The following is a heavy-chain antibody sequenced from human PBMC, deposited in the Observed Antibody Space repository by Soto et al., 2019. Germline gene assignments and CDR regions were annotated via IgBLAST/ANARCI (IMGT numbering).Heavy chain of an antibody. D-gene: IGHD2-8*01. CDR3: ARDNNALTSNLYFDY. Sequence: ILSLTCPFSCGSSRSRGYYWSLILRHPGQGLEWIGYIYYSGSTDYHPSLRIRVTISLDTSKNQCSMKLSSVTATHTAVYYRARDNNALTSNLYFDYWGQRILDSVSS. CDR2: IYYSGST. V-gene: IGHV4-31*03. J-gene: IGHJ4*02. CDR1: CGSSRSRGYY.